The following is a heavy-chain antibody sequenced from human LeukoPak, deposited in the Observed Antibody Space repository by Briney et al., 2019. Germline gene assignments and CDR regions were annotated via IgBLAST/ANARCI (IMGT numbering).Heavy chain of an antibody. J-gene: IGHJ4*02. D-gene: IGHD3-10*01. CDR3: AKRGVVIRIILVGFHKEAYYFDS. Sequence: GGSLRLSCAVSGITLSNYGMSWVRQAPGKGLEWVAGISGSGGTTNYADSVKGRFTISRDNPKNTLFLHMNSLRAEDTAVYFCAKRGVVIRIILVGFHKEAYYFDSWGQGALVTVSS. CDR1: GITLSNYG. V-gene: IGHV3-23*01. CDR2: ISGSGGTT.